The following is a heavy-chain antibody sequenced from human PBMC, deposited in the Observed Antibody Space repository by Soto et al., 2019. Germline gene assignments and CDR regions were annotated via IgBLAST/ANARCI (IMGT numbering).Heavy chain of an antibody. V-gene: IGHV1-24*01. CDR3: ASRTDYGDYAPFDY. D-gene: IGHD4-17*01. CDR1: GYTLTELS. CDR2: FDPEDGET. Sequence: ASVKVSCKVSGYTLTELSMHWVRQAPGKGLEWMGGFDPEDGETIYAQKFQGRVTMTEDTSTDTAYMELSSLRSEDTAVYYCASRTDYGDYAPFDYWDQGTLVTV. J-gene: IGHJ4*02.